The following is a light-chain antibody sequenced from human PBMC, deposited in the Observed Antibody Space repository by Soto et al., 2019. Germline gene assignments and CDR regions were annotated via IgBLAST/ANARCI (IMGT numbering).Light chain of an antibody. CDR1: QSVSDN. V-gene: IGKV3-15*01. J-gene: IGKJ2*01. CDR3: QQSNNWPYT. CDR2: GAS. Sequence: EIVMTQSPATQSVSPGERATLSCRASQSVSDNLAWYQKKPGQAPRLLIYGASTRATGIPARFSGSGSGTEFTLTISSLQSEDFAVYYCQQSNNWPYTFGQGTKVDIK.